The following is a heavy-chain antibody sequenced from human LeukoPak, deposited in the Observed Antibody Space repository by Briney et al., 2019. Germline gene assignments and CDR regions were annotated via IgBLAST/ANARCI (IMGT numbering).Heavy chain of an antibody. J-gene: IGHJ4*02. CDR3: ARHLAPVGPDY. Sequence: PSETLSLTCTVSGYSINSGFYWGWIRQPPGKGLEWIGSIYHSGSTHYKSSLKSRVTISVDTSKNQLSLKLTSVTAADTAVYYCARHLAPVGPDYWGQGTLVTVSS. CDR2: IYHSGST. V-gene: IGHV4-38-2*02. D-gene: IGHD2-15*01. CDR1: GYSINSGFY.